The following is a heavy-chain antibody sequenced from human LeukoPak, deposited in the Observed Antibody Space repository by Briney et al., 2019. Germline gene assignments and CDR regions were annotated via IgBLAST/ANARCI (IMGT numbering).Heavy chain of an antibody. CDR3: ARPRRIQGAQPFDY. J-gene: IGHJ4*02. CDR1: GGTFSSYA. D-gene: IGHD3-10*01. CDR2: IIPIFGTA. V-gene: IGHV1-69*01. Sequence: SVKVSCKASGGTFSSYAISWVRQAPGQGLEWMGGIIPIFGTANCAQKFQGRVTITADESTSTAYMELSSLRSEDTAVYYCARPRRIQGAQPFDYWGQGTLVTVSS.